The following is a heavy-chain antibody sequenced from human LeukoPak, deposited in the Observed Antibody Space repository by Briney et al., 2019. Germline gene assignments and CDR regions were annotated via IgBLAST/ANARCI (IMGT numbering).Heavy chain of an antibody. CDR1: GGSISSSSYY. V-gene: IGHV4-39*01. CDR3: ARNRRFLEWFTPYYYMDV. J-gene: IGHJ6*03. Sequence: SETLSLTCTVSGGSISSSSYYWGWIRQPPGKGLEWIGSIYYSGSTYYNPSLKSRVTISVDTSKNQFSLKLSSVTAADTAVYYCARNRRFLEWFTPYYYMDVWGKGTTVTVSS. CDR2: IYYSGST. D-gene: IGHD3-3*01.